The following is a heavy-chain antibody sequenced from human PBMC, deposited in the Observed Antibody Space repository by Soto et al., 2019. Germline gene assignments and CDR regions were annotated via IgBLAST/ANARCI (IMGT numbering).Heavy chain of an antibody. V-gene: IGHV3-23*01. Sequence: PGGSLRLSCAASGFTFSNYVMTWLRQAPGKGLEWVSCISDSGGQTYYADSVKGPFTISRDNSKNTLYLQMNSLRAEDTAVYYCAKERQTAYWGQGTLVTVSS. CDR1: GFTFSNYV. CDR3: AKERQTAY. CDR2: ISDSGGQT. J-gene: IGHJ4*02.